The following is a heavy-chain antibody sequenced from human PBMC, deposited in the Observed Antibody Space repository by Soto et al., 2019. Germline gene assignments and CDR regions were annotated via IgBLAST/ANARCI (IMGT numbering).Heavy chain of an antibody. D-gene: IGHD2-21*02. J-gene: IGHJ4*02. CDR3: ARLPKGSLVTA. CDR1: GFRFSEHS. V-gene: IGHV3-48*02. Sequence: LVESGAGLVYPGGSLTLSCVGSGFRFSEHSMNWVRQAPGKGLQWVSYISSSSDSTYYADSVKGRFTVSRDNAKNAFFLQMNSLRDDDTATYYCARLPKGSLVTAWGQGVRVNVSS. CDR2: ISSSSDST.